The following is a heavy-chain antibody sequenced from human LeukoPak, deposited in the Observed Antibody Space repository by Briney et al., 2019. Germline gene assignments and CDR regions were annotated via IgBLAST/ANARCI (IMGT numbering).Heavy chain of an antibody. D-gene: IGHD6-6*01. CDR1: GFIFSTYS. CDR2: IGSSSSHI. CDR3: ARLGYSSSLPDY. J-gene: IGHJ4*02. Sequence: GGSLRLSCAASGFIFSTYSINWVRQAPGKGLEWVSSIGSSSSHIYYADSVKGRFTISRDNARNSLYLQMNSLRAEDTAVYYCARLGYSSSLPDYWGRGTLVTVSS. V-gene: IGHV3-21*01.